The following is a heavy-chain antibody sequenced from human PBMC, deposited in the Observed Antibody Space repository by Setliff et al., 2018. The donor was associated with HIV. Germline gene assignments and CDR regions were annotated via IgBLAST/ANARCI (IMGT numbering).Heavy chain of an antibody. J-gene: IGHJ4*02. CDR3: ARGLGEMGTKIGNYFDY. D-gene: IGHD1-1*01. V-gene: IGHV4-34*01. Sequence: PSETLSLTCAVHGESLSGYYWSWLRQPPGKGLEWLGEVNHSGTTNYNASLNRRVTISVDTSKNQFSLKLGSVTAADTAMYYCARGLGEMGTKIGNYFDYWGQGTLVTVSS. CDR1: GESLSGYY. CDR2: VNHSGTT.